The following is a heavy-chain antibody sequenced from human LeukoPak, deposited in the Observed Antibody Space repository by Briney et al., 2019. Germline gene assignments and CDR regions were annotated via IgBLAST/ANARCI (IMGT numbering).Heavy chain of an antibody. Sequence: PSETLSLTCTVSGGSISSGDYYWSWIRQPPGKGLVWIGYIYYSGSTYYNPSLKSRVTISADTSKNHFSLKLNSVTTADTAVYYCTRGAGWLIDYWGQGILVTVSS. CDR3: TRGAGWLIDY. J-gene: IGHJ4*02. V-gene: IGHV4-30-4*02. D-gene: IGHD3-16*01. CDR2: IYYSGST. CDR1: GGSISSGDYY.